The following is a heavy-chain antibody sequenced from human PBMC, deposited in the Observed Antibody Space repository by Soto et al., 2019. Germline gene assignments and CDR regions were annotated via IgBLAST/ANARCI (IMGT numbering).Heavy chain of an antibody. CDR3: ARHSYLFDP. CDR2: IYYSGST. J-gene: IGHJ5*02. D-gene: IGHD1-26*01. Sequence: SGTLSLTCTVSGGSISSYYWSWIRQPPGKGLEWIGYIYYSGSTNYNPSLKSRVTISVDTSKNQFSLKLSSVTAADTAVYYCARHSYLFDPWGQGTLVTVSS. V-gene: IGHV4-59*01. CDR1: GGSISSYY.